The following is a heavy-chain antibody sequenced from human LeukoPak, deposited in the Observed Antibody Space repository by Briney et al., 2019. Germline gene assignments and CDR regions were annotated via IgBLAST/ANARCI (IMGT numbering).Heavy chain of an antibody. D-gene: IGHD4-17*01. CDR2: INHSGST. CDR3: ARDSSYGDLLFEP. V-gene: IGHV4-39*07. Sequence: SETLSLTCTVSGGSISSGGYYWSWIRQPPGKGLEWIGEINHSGSTYYNPSLKSRVTISVDTSKNQLSLKLSSVTAADTAVYYCARDSSYGDLLFEPWGQGTLVIVSS. CDR1: GGSISSGGYY. J-gene: IGHJ5*02.